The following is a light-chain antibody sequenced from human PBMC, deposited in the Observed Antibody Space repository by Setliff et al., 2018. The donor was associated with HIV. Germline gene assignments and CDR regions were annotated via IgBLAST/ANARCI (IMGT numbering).Light chain of an antibody. J-gene: IGLJ1*01. CDR3: QSSDTSPTNYV. CDR1: ISNIGAGFD. CDR2: GYT. V-gene: IGLV1-40*01. Sequence: QSVLSQPPSVSGAPGQRVTISCTGNISNIGAGFDVHWYLHLPGTAPKLLIFGYTNRPSGAPDRFSGSRSGASASLAIAGLQAEDEADYYCQSSDTSPTNYVFGSGTKVTVL.